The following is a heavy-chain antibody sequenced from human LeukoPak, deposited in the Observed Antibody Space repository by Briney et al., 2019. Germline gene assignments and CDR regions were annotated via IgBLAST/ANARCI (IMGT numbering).Heavy chain of an antibody. CDR2: IYYSGST. CDR1: GGSISSSSYY. V-gene: IGHV4-39*07. D-gene: IGHD3-16*02. J-gene: IGHJ3*02. Sequence: SETLSLTCTVSGGSISSSSYYWGWIRQPPGKGLEWIGSIYYSGSTYYNPSLKSRVTISVDTSKNQFSLKLSSVTAADTAVYYCASGYDYVWGSYRQRGAFDIWGQGTMVTVSS. CDR3: ASGYDYVWGSYRQRGAFDI.